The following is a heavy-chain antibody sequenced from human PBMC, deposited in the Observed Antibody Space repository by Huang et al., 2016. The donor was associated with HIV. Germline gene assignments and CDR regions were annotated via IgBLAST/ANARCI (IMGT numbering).Heavy chain of an antibody. CDR1: GFSFSTSG. Sequence: VQLVESGGGVVQPGRSLRLAFAASGFSFSTSGLHWVRQAAGKGLWWVAVILYDGSKKYYAHSVKGRFTISRDTSENKVYLQMNSLRHEETAVDYCAKDGADEEWDIDYWGQGTLVTVSS. J-gene: IGHJ4*02. CDR2: ILYDGSKK. CDR3: AKDGADEEWDIDY. V-gene: IGHV3-30*18. D-gene: IGHD1-26*01.